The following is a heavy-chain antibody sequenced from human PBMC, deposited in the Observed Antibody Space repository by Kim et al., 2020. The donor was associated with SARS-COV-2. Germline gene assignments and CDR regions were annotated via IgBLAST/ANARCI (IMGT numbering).Heavy chain of an antibody. V-gene: IGHV4-34*01. CDR1: GGSFSGYY. CDR3: ARGPLGSSTSCYDY. D-gene: IGHD2-2*01. Sequence: SETLSLTCAVYGGSFSGYYWSWIRQPPGKGLEWIGEINHSGSTNYNPSLKSRVTISVDTSKNQFSLKLSSVTAADTAVYYCARGPLGSSTSCYDYWGQGTLVPVSS. J-gene: IGHJ4*02. CDR2: INHSGST.